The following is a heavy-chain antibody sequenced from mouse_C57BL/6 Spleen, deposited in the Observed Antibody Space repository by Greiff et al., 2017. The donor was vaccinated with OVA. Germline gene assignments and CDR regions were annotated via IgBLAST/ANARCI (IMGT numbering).Heavy chain of an antibody. J-gene: IGHJ4*01. CDR3: ARRTGYYAMDY. CDR1: GYTFTSYW. V-gene: IGHV1-69*01. Sequence: QPGAELVMPGASVKLSCQASGYTFTSYWMHWVKQRPGQGLEWIGEIDPSDSYTNYNQKFKGKSTLTVDKSSSTAYMQLSSLTSEDSAVYYCARRTGYYAMDYWGQGTSVTVSS. CDR2: IDPSDSYT. D-gene: IGHD4-1*01.